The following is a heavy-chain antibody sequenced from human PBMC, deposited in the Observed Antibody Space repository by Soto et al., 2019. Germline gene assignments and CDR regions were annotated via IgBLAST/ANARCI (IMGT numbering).Heavy chain of an antibody. D-gene: IGHD2-15*01. J-gene: IGHJ4*02. CDR2: IYYSGST. V-gene: IGHV4-30-4*02. CDR1: GGSISSGDYY. CDR3: ARDGIVSYFDY. Sequence: PSETLSLTCTVSGGSISSGDYYWSWIRQPPGKGLEWIGYIYYSGSTYYNPSLKSRVTISVDTSKNQFSLKLSSVTAADTAVYYCARDGIVSYFDYWGQGTLVTVSS.